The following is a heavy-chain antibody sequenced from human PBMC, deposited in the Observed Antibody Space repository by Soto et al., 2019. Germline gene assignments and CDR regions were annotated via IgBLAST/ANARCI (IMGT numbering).Heavy chain of an antibody. Sequence: SETLSLTCTVSGGSISSSSYYWGWIRQPPGKGLEWIGSIYYSGSTYYNPSLKSRVTISVDTSKNQFSLKLSSVTAADTAAYYCARLMHDYSNRYFDYWGQGTLVTVSS. CDR2: IYYSGST. D-gene: IGHD4-4*01. V-gene: IGHV4-39*01. CDR1: GGSISSSSYY. CDR3: ARLMHDYSNRYFDY. J-gene: IGHJ4*02.